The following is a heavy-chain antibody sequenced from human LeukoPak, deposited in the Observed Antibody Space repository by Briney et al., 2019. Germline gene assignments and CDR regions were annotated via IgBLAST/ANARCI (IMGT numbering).Heavy chain of an antibody. D-gene: IGHD6-19*01. CDR3: AREGGSGFDY. CDR1: GFTFSSYA. CDR2: ISYDGSNK. V-gene: IGHV3-30*04. Sequence: GGSLRLSCAASGFTFSSYAMHWVRQAPGKGLEWVAVISYDGSNKYYADSVRGRFTISRDNSKNTLYLQMNSLRAEDTAVYYCAREGGSGFDYWGQGTLVTVSS. J-gene: IGHJ4*02.